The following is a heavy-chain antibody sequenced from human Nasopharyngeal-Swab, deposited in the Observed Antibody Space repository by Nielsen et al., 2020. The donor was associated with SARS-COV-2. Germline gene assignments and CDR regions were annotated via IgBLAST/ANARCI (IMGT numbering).Heavy chain of an antibody. CDR1: GFTFDDYA. Sequence: SLKISCAASGFTFDDYAMHWVRQAPGKGLEWVSGISWNSGSIGYADSVKGRFTISRDNAKNTLYLQMNSLRAEDTAVYYCAREYYDSSGFDPYYYYYMDVWGKGTTVTVSS. CDR2: ISWNSGSI. CDR3: AREYYDSSGFDPYYYYYMDV. J-gene: IGHJ6*03. D-gene: IGHD3-22*01. V-gene: IGHV3-9*01.